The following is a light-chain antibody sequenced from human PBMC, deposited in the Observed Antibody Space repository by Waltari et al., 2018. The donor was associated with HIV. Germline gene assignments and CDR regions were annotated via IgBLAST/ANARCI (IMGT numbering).Light chain of an antibody. Sequence: QSVLTQPPSVSGAPGQRVTISCTGITSNIGAGYDVHWYQHLPGTAPKLLIYGNNNRPSGCPDRFSGSRSGTSSSLAITGLQAEDEAVYYCQSYDSSLSVNWVFGGGTKLTVL. J-gene: IGLJ3*02. V-gene: IGLV1-40*01. CDR2: GNN. CDR1: TSNIGAGYD. CDR3: QSYDSSLSVNWV.